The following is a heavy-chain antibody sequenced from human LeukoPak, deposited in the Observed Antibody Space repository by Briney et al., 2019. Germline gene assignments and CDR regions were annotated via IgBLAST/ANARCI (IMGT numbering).Heavy chain of an antibody. CDR2: IGGSGHTI. D-gene: IGHD2-15*01. V-gene: IGHV3-48*03. CDR3: AKAPVTTCRGAFCYPFDY. Sequence: LAGGSLRLACAASGFTFNSYEMNWVRQAPGKGLEWVSYIGGSGHTIYYADSVKGRFTISRDSAKNSLYLQMNRLRPEDAAVYYCAKAPVTTCRGAFCYPFDYWGLGTLVTVSS. J-gene: IGHJ4*02. CDR1: GFTFNSYE.